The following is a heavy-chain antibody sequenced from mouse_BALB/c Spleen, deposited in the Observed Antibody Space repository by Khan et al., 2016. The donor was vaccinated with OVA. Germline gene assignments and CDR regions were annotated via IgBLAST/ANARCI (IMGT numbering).Heavy chain of an antibody. CDR2: IYPGNDDT. CDR3: ARYYGSLFAY. J-gene: IGHJ3*01. D-gene: IGHD1-1*01. V-gene: IGHV1-80*01. Sequence: QVQLQQSGAELVRPGSSVKISCKASGYTFSSSWMNWVKQRPGQGLEWIGQIYPGNDDTDYNGKFQGKATLTADKSSRTAYMQRTSLTSEDSAVYFGARYYGSLFAYLCRGTLVTVSA. CDR1: GYTFSSSW.